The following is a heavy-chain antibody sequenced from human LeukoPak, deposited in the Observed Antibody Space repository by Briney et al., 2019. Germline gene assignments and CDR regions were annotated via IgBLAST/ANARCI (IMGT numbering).Heavy chain of an antibody. CDR1: GFTFGDYA. Sequence: PGGSLRLSCTASGFTFGDYAMSWFRQAPGKGLEWVGFIRGKAYGGTTEYAASVKGRFTVSRDDSKSIAYLQMNSLKTEDTAVYYCTRVRMIRVVVTARFDYWGQGTLVTVSS. V-gene: IGHV3-49*03. J-gene: IGHJ4*02. CDR2: IRGKAYGGTT. D-gene: IGHD2-21*02. CDR3: TRVRMIRVVVTARFDY.